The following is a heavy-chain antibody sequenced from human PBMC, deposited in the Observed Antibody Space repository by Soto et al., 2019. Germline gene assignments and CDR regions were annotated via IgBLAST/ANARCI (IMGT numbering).Heavy chain of an antibody. CDR3: ARLYGSGRYRPKYYYYYYMDV. CDR1: GYTFTSYG. Sequence: GASVKVSCKASGYTFTSYGISWVRQAPGQGLEWMGWISAYNGNTNYAQKLQGRVTMTTDTSTSTAYMELRSLRSDDTAVYYCARLYGSGRYRPKYYYYYYMDVWGKGTTVTVSS. V-gene: IGHV1-18*01. J-gene: IGHJ6*03. D-gene: IGHD3-10*01. CDR2: ISAYNGNT.